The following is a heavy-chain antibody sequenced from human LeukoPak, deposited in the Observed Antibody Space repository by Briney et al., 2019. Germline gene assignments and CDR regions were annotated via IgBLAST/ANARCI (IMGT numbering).Heavy chain of an antibody. D-gene: IGHD1-1*01. CDR3: ARDMEPDAFDI. J-gene: IGHJ3*02. V-gene: IGHV3-30*04. CDR2: ISYDGSNK. Sequence: PGGSLRLSCAASGFTFSSYAMHWVRQAPGKGLEWVAVISYDGSNKYYADSVKGRFTISRDTAKNSLYLQMNSLRAEDTALYYCARDMEPDAFDIWGQGTMVTVSS. CDR1: GFTFSSYA.